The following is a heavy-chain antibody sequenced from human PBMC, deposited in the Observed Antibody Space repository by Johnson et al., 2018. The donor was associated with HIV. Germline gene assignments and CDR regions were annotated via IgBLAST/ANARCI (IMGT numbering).Heavy chain of an antibody. Sequence: VQLVESGGGVVQPGGSLRLSCAASGFTFSSYAMNWVRQAPGKGLEWVSVISGSGGSTYHADSVKGRFTISRDNSKNTLYLQMNSLRAEDTAVYYCTTDPIAAAGHDAFDIWGQGTMVTVSS. CDR2: ISGSGGST. D-gene: IGHD6-13*01. J-gene: IGHJ3*02. CDR3: TTDPIAAAGHDAFDI. CDR1: GFTFSSYA. V-gene: IGHV3-23*04.